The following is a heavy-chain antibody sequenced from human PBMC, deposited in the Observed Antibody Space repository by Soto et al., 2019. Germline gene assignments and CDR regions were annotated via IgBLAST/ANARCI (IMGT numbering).Heavy chain of an antibody. CDR3: AREGSGYNF. CDR2: IVPVFGRP. Sequence: KVTRKDCGGRLENLGRCWVRQAPGQGLEWMGGIVPVFGRPNYAQRFRGRLTITADESTSTGYMELISLRSDDTAVYYCAREGSGYNFWCQGTQVTV. CDR1: GGRLENLG. D-gene: IGHD5-12*01. J-gene: IGHJ4*02. V-gene: IGHV1-69*01.